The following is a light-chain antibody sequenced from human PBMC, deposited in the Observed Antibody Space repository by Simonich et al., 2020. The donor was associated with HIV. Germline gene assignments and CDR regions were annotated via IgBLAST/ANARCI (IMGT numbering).Light chain of an antibody. V-gene: IGKV1-NL1*01. CDR2: AAS. J-gene: IGKJ3*01. CDR3: QQYYSTLT. Sequence: DIQMTQSPSSLSASVGDRVTITCRASQGISNSLAWYQQKPGKAPKLRLYAASRLESGVPSRFSGSGSGTDYTLTISSLQPEDFATYYCQQYYSTLTFGPGTKVDIK. CDR1: QGISNS.